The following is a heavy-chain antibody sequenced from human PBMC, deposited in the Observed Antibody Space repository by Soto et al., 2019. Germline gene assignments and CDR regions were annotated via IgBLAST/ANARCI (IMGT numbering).Heavy chain of an antibody. D-gene: IGHD1-7*01. V-gene: IGHV3-30-3*01. CDR3: ARDKNYALDY. J-gene: IGHJ4*02. CDR2: VSYDGSNK. Sequence: GGSLRLSCAASGFTFSSYAMHWVRQSPGKGLEWVAVVSYDGSNKYYADSVKGRFTISRDNSKNTLYLQMNSLRAEDTAVYYCARDKNYALDYWGQGTLVTVSS. CDR1: GFTFSSYA.